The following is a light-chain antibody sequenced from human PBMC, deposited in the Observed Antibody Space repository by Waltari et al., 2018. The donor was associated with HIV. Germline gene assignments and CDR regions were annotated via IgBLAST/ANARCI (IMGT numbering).Light chain of an antibody. V-gene: IGLV2-14*01. J-gene: IGLJ2*01. Sequence: QSALTQPASVSGSPGQSITISCTGTSSDVGAYNYLSWYQLYPGKAPQVMMFEVNNRPSGVSDRFSGSKSGNTASLTISGLQVEDEAVYFCSSFGRGNTVLFGGGTKVTVL. CDR2: EVN. CDR1: SSDVGAYNY. CDR3: SSFGRGNTVL.